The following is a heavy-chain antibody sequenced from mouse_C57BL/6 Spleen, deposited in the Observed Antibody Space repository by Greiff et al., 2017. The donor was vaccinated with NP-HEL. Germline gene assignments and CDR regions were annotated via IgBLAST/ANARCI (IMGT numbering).Heavy chain of an antibody. J-gene: IGHJ1*03. CDR3: ARHWDSNYPYWYFDV. Sequence: EVHLVESGGDLVKPGGSLKLSCAASGFTFSSYGMSWVRQTPDKRLEWVATISSGGSYTYYPDSVKGRFTISRDNAKNTLYLQMSSLKSEDTAMYYCARHWDSNYPYWYFDVWGTGTTVTVSS. D-gene: IGHD2-5*01. CDR2: ISSGGSYT. V-gene: IGHV5-6*01. CDR1: GFTFSSYG.